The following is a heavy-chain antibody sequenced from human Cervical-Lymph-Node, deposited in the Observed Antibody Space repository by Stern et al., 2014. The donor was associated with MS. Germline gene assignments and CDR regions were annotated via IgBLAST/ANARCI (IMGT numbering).Heavy chain of an antibody. D-gene: IGHD6-13*01. V-gene: IGHV5-51*01. Sequence: EVQLVQSGAEVKKPGESLKISCKGSGYSFTSYWIGWVRQMPGKGLEWMGIIYPGDSDTRYSPSFQGQVTISADKSISTAYLQWSSLKASDTAMYYCARHFRTWEIAAPAHYYYYGMDVWGQGTTVTVSS. J-gene: IGHJ6*02. CDR2: IYPGDSDT. CDR1: GYSFTSYW. CDR3: ARHFRTWEIAAPAHYYYYGMDV.